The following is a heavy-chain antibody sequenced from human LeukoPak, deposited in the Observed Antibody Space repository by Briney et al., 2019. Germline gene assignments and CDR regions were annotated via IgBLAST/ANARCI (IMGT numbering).Heavy chain of an antibody. V-gene: IGHV4-34*01. D-gene: IGHD4-23*01. CDR3: ARGTDSTVVTDY. CDR1: GGSFSGYY. CDR2: IYHSGST. Sequence: SETLSLTCAVYGGSFSGYYWSWIRQPPGKGLEWIGSIYHSGSTYYNPSLKSRVTISVDTSKNQFSLKLSSVTAADTAVYYCARGTDSTVVTDYWGQGTLVTVSS. J-gene: IGHJ4*02.